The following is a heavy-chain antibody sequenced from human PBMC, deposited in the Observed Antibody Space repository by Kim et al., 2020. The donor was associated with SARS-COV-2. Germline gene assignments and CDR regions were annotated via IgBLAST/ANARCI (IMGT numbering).Heavy chain of an antibody. CDR3: ARCIAAAGTVDY. D-gene: IGHD6-13*01. V-gene: IGHV4-59*01. J-gene: IGHJ4*02. Sequence: SETLSLTCTVSGGSISSYYWSWIRQPPGKGLEWIGYIYYSGSTNYNPSLKSRVTISVDTSKNQLSLKLSSVTAADSAVYYCARCIAAAGTVDYWGQGTLVTVSS. CDR1: GGSISSYY. CDR2: IYYSGST.